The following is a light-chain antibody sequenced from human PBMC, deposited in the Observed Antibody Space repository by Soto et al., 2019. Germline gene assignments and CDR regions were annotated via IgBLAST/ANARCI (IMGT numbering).Light chain of an antibody. Sequence: DIVMTQSPDSLAVSLGEGATINCKSSQSLLHLAWYQQKPGQPPKLLIYWASTRESGVPDRFSGSGSGTDFTLTISSLLAEDEAVYYCQQCYTTPVTFGQGTKVEIK. J-gene: IGKJ1*01. V-gene: IGKV4-1*01. CDR2: WAS. CDR3: QQCYTTPVT. CDR1: QSLLH.